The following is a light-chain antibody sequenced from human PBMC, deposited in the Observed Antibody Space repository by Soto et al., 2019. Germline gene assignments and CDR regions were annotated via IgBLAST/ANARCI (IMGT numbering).Light chain of an antibody. Sequence: DIQLTQFPSSLSASVGDRFTITCRSSRIFSTYCNWYQQQPGKAPRLLIYATSSLQSGVPSRFSGSGSGTDFTLTISSLQSEDFAVYYCQQYNTWRSISFGQGTRLEI. CDR2: ATS. J-gene: IGKJ5*01. V-gene: IGKV1-39*01. CDR3: QQYNTWRSIS. CDR1: RIFSTY.